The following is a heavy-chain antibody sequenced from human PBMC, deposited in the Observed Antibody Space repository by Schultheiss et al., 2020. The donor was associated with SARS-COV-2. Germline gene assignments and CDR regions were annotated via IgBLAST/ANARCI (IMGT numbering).Heavy chain of an antibody. CDR2: ISGSGGST. CDR1: GFTFSSYA. D-gene: IGHD3-22*01. CDR3: AKGSADYDSSGYYSELDY. Sequence: GGSLRLSCAASGFTFSSYAMSWVRQAPGKGLEWVSAISGSGGSTYYADSVKGRFTISRDNSKNTLYLQMNSLRAEDTAVYYCAKGSADYDSSGYYSELDYWGQGTLVTVSS. V-gene: IGHV3-23*01. J-gene: IGHJ4*02.